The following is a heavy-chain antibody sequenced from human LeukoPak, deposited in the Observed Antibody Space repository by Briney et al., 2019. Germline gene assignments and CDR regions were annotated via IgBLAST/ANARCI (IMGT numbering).Heavy chain of an antibody. CDR3: ASVDYYDSSGYYY. CDR1: GGSISSGGYY. Sequence: SESLSLTCTVSGGSISSGGYYWSWIRQHPGKGLEWIGYIYYSGSTYYNPSLKSRVTISVDTSKTQFSLKLSSVTAADTAVYYCASVDYYDSSGYYYWGQGTLVTVSS. V-gene: IGHV4-31*03. D-gene: IGHD3-22*01. J-gene: IGHJ4*02. CDR2: IYYSGST.